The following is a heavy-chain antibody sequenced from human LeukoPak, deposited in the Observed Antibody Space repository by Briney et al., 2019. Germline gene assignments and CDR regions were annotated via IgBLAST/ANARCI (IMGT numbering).Heavy chain of an antibody. CDR2: ISTSSSHI. D-gene: IGHD3-10*01. CDR1: GFTFSEYS. Sequence: PGGSLRLSCAASGFTFSEYSMNWVRQAPGKGLEWVSFISTSSSHIYYGDSVKGRFTISRDNARNSVSLQMNSLRAEDTAVYYCARQVSGCGSGSFYFDYWGQGMLVTVSS. V-gene: IGHV3-21*01. J-gene: IGHJ4*02. CDR3: ARQVSGCGSGSFYFDY.